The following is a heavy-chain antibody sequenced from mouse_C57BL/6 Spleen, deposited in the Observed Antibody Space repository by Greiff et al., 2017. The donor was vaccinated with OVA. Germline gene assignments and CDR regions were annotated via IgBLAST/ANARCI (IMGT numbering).Heavy chain of an antibody. J-gene: IGHJ3*01. Sequence: QVHVKQSGAELVRPGASVTLSCKASGYTFTDYEMHWVKQTPVHGLEWIGAIDPETGGTAYNQKFKGKAILTADKSSSTAYMELRSLTSEDSAVYYCTTQDAFAYWGQGTLVTVSA. V-gene: IGHV1-15*01. CDR3: TTQDAFAY. CDR1: GYTFTDYE. CDR2: IDPETGGT.